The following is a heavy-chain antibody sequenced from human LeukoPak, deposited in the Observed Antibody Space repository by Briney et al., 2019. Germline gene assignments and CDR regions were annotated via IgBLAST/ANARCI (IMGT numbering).Heavy chain of an antibody. J-gene: IGHJ2*01. Sequence: ASETLSLTCAVYGGSFSGYYWSWIRQPPGKGLEWIGEINHSGSTNYNPSLKSRVTISVDTSKNQFSLKLSSVTAADTAVYYCARWVWYFDLWGRGTLVTVSS. CDR3: ARWVWYFDL. CDR2: INHSGST. CDR1: GGSFSGYY. V-gene: IGHV4-34*01.